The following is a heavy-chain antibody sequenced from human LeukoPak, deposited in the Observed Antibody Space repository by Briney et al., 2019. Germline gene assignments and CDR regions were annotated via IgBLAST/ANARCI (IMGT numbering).Heavy chain of an antibody. J-gene: IGHJ4*02. CDR2: ISHSGST. CDR1: GYSISTGYN. D-gene: IGHD3-10*01. CDR3: ARGYYGSGSYYKGNYFDY. Sequence: PSETLSLTCAVSGYSISTGYNWGWIRQSPGKGLEWIGSISHSGSTYYNPSLKRRVTISLDTSNNEFSLSLSSVTAADTALYFCARGYYGSGSYYKGNYFDYWGQGTLVTVYS. V-gene: IGHV4-38-2*01.